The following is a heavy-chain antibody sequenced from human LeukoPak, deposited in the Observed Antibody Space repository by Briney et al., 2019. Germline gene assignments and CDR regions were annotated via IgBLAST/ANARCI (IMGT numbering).Heavy chain of an antibody. CDR3: AKDVAELLWFGELRLFDY. D-gene: IGHD3-10*01. J-gene: IGHJ4*02. Sequence: GGSLRLSCAASGFTFSSYAMSWVRQAPGKGLEWVSAISGSGGSTYYADSVKGRFTISRDNSKNTLYLQMNSLRAEDTAVYYSAKDVAELLWFGELRLFDYWGQGTLVTVSS. V-gene: IGHV3-23*01. CDR1: GFTFSSYA. CDR2: ISGSGGST.